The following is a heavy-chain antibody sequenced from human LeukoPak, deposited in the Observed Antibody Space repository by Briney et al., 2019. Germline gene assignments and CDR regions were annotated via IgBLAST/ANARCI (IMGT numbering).Heavy chain of an antibody. J-gene: IGHJ4*02. D-gene: IGHD6-13*01. CDR3: ARVKKLAAAGIFYFDY. CDR1: GYTFTGYY. CDR2: INPNSGGT. Sequence: ASVKVSCKASGYTFTGYYMHWVRQAPGQGLEWMGWINPNSGGTNYAQKVQGRVTTTRDTSISTAYMELSRLRSDDTAVYYCARVKKLAAAGIFYFDYWGQGTLVTVSS. V-gene: IGHV1-2*02.